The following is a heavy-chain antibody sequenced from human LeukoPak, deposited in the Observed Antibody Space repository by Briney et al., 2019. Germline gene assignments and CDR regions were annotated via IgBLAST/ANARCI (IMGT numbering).Heavy chain of an antibody. CDR2: ISSSGSTI. V-gene: IGHV3-48*01. Sequence: GGSLRLSCAASGFSFSTYSMNWVRQAPGKGLEWISYISSSGSTIYYADSVKGRFTISRDNAKNSLYLQMNSLRAEDTAVYYCAREYCSSTSCYGYFQHWGQGTLVTVSS. J-gene: IGHJ1*01. D-gene: IGHD2-2*01. CDR1: GFSFSTYS. CDR3: AREYCSSTSCYGYFQH.